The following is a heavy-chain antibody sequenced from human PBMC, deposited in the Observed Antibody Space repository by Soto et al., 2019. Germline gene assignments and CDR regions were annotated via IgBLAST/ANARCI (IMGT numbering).Heavy chain of an antibody. D-gene: IGHD3-22*01. CDR3: XRDRVASGYPEYFQX. Sequence: GGSXRLSCAASGFTVSSNYMSWVRQAPGKGLEWVSVIYSGGSTYYADSVKGRFTISRDNSKNTLYLQMNSLRAEDTAVYYCXRDRVASGYPEYFQXWGQGTLVTVSS. J-gene: IGHJ1*01. V-gene: IGHV3-53*01. CDR1: GFTVSSNY. CDR2: IYSGGST.